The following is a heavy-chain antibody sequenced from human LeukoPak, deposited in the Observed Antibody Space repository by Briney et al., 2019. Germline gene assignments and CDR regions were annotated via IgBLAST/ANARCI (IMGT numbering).Heavy chain of an antibody. J-gene: IGHJ3*02. CDR1: GGSISSYY. CDR3: ASVAVNAFDI. D-gene: IGHD6-19*01. Sequence: PSETLSLTCTVSGGSISSYYWSWIRQPPGKGLEWIGYIYYSGSTNYNPSLKSRVTISVDTSKNQISLKLSSVTAADTAVYYCASVAVNAFDIWGQGTMVTVSS. CDR2: IYYSGST. V-gene: IGHV4-59*08.